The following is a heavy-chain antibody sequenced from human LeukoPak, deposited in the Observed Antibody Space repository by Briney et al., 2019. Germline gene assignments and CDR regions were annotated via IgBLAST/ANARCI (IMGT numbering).Heavy chain of an antibody. CDR2: IWSDGTNK. CDR1: GFTFSHFG. J-gene: IGHJ4*02. V-gene: IGHV3-33*06. CDR3: AKDAQRGFDYSNSLEY. Sequence: PGGSMRLSCAASGFTFSHFGFHWVRQAPGKGLEWVAVIWSDGTNKYYGDSVKGRFIIQRDDSQKTVYPQMNRLRAEDTAIYYCAKDAQRGFDYSNSLEYWGQGSLVTVSS. D-gene: IGHD4-11*01.